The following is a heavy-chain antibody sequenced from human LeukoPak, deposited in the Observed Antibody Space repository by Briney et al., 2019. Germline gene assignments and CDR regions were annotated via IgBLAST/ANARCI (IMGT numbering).Heavy chain of an antibody. CDR1: GFTFSSYG. V-gene: IGHV3-23*01. J-gene: IGHJ6*03. D-gene: IGHD5-12*01. CDR2: ISGSGGST. CDR3: SVATDFMDV. Sequence: GGTLRLSCAASGFTFSSYGMSWVRQAPGKGLEWVSAISGSGGSTYYADSVKGRFTISRDNSKNTLYLQMNSLRAEDTAVYYCSVATDFMDVWGKGTTVTISS.